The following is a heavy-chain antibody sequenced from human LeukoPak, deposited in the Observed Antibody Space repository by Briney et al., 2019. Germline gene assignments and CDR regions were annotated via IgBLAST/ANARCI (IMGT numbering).Heavy chain of an antibody. V-gene: IGHV3-7*01. CDR2: IKQDGSEK. D-gene: IGHD6-13*01. CDR3: ASSLGVLRKYNWFDP. CDR1: GFTFSSYI. Sequence: GGSLRLSCAASGFTFSSYIMSWVRQAPGKGLEWVANIKQDGSEKYYVDSVKGRFTISRDNAKNSLYLQMNSLRAEDTAVYYCASSLGVLRKYNWFDPWGQGTLVTVSS. J-gene: IGHJ5*02.